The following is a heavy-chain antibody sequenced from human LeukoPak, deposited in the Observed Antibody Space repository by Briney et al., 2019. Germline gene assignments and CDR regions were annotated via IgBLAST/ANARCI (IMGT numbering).Heavy chain of an antibody. CDR3: ARLHDYGDSADY. V-gene: IGHV4-39*01. CDR2: IYYSGST. D-gene: IGHD4-17*01. CDR1: GGSISSSSYY. J-gene: IGHJ4*02. Sequence: SETLSLTCTVSGGSISSSSYYWGWIRQPPGKGLEWIGSIYYSGSTYYNPSLKSRVTISVDTSKNQFSLNLTSVNAADTAVYYCARLHDYGDSADYWGQGTLVTVSS.